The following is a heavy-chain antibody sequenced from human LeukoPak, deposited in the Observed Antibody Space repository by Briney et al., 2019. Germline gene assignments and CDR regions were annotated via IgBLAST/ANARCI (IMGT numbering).Heavy chain of an antibody. CDR1: GYRLSYYG. CDR2: INAYTGNT. Sequence: ASVKVSCKASGYRLSYYGISWVREAPGQGLEWMGWINAYTGNTNYAQKLQGRVTMTTDTSTSTAYMELRSLRSDDTAVYYCARAHPEYYDSSGYNPLDFWGQGTLVTVSS. CDR3: ARAHPEYYDSSGYNPLDF. D-gene: IGHD3-22*01. J-gene: IGHJ4*02. V-gene: IGHV1-18*01.